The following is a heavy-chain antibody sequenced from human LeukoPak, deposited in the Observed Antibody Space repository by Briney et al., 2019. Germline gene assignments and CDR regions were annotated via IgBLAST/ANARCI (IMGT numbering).Heavy chain of an antibody. J-gene: IGHJ4*02. CDR2: ITGSGGNT. Sequence: GGSLRLSCAASGFSFSSYGMSWVRQGPGKGLEWVSTITGSGGNTDYADSVKGRFTISRDNSKNTLYLQMHSLRAEDTAVYYCAVDWYDSSGYGTFDYWGQGTLVTVSS. D-gene: IGHD3-22*01. V-gene: IGHV3-23*01. CDR3: AVDWYDSSGYGTFDY. CDR1: GFSFSSYG.